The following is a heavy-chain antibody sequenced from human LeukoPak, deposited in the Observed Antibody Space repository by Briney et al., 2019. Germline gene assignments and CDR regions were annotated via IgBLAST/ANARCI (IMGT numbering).Heavy chain of an antibody. J-gene: IGHJ5*02. CDR2: ISHSGGS. CDR1: GVSFTGYS. CDR3: ARKNKYFGAVNYKNWFDP. D-gene: IGHD3-10*01. Sequence: PSETLSLTCAVSGVSFTGYSWTWIRQPPGKGLEWIGEISHSGGSNYNTSLKSRLTISLDTPKKQISLRLTSVTAADTAVYYCARKNKYFGAVNYKNWFDPWGQGTLVTVSS. V-gene: IGHV4-34*01.